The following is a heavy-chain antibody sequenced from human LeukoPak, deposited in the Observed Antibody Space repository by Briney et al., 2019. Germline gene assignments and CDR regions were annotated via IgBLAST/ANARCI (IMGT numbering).Heavy chain of an antibody. D-gene: IGHD3-22*01. CDR2: IYYSGST. Sequence: SETLSLTCTVSGGSISSYYWSWIRQPPGKGLEWIGYIYYSGSTNYNPPLKSRVTISVDTSKNQFSLKLSSVTAADTAVYYCARHPFPKYYYDSSGYYLEVWGQGTLVTVSS. J-gene: IGHJ4*02. V-gene: IGHV4-59*08. CDR1: GGSISSYY. CDR3: ARHPFPKYYYDSSGYYLEV.